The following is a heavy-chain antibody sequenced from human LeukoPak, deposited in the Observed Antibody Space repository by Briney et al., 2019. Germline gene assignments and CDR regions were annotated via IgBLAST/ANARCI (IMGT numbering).Heavy chain of an antibody. CDR1: GGTFSSYA. Sequence: AASVKVSCKASGGTFSSYAISWVRQAPGQGLEWMGGIIPIFGTANYAQKFQGRVTITADESTSTAYMELSSLRSEDTAVYYCARGRFRWELEIRDFDYWGQGTLVTVSS. CDR2: IIPIFGTA. CDR3: ARGRFRWELEIRDFDY. D-gene: IGHD1-26*01. J-gene: IGHJ4*02. V-gene: IGHV1-69*13.